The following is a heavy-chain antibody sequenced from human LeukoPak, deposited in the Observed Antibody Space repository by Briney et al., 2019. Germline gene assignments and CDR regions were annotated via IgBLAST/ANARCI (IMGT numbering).Heavy chain of an antibody. CDR1: GYTFTSYA. Sequence: ASVKVSCKASGYTFTSYAMHWVRQAPGQRLEWMGWINAGNGNTKYSQEFQGRVTITRDTSASTAYMELSSLRSEDMAVYYCARGGYSGYGRIAAASTQKTYYYYYMDVWGKGTTVTVSS. V-gene: IGHV1-3*03. J-gene: IGHJ6*03. CDR2: INAGNGNT. CDR3: ARGGYSGYGRIAAASTQKTYYYYYMDV. D-gene: IGHD5-12*01.